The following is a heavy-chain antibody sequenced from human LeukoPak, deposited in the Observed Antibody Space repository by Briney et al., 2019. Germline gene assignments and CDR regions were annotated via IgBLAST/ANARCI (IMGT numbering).Heavy chain of an antibody. D-gene: IGHD6-19*01. Sequence: GRSLRLSCAASGFAVSSHFMSWVRQAPRMGLEWVSVIYSDGSTYYADSVKGRFTISRDNSKNTLYLQMNSLRAEDTAVYYCARSSVGWHDYWGQGTLVTVSS. CDR1: GFAVSSHF. CDR3: ARSSVGWHDY. J-gene: IGHJ4*02. V-gene: IGHV3-53*01. CDR2: IYSDGST.